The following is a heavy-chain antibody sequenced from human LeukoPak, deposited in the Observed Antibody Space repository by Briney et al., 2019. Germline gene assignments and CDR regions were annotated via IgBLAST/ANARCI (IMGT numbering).Heavy chain of an antibody. J-gene: IGHJ5*02. CDR3: ARSASGYDA. D-gene: IGHD5-12*01. CDR2: IYDDGAGT. V-gene: IGHV3-74*01. Sequence: GSLRLSCAASGFPFSGYWMHWVRQAPGKGLGWVSRIYDDGAGTTYAVSVKGRFTISRDNAKNTLYLQMNSLRVEDTAVYYSARSASGYDAWGQGTLVTVSS. CDR1: GFPFSGYW.